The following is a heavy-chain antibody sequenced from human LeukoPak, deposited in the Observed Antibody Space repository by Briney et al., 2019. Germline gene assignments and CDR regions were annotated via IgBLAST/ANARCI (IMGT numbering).Heavy chain of an antibody. Sequence: PGGSLRLSCAASGFTFSSYGMSWVRQAPGKGLEWVSAISGSGGSTYYADSVKGRFTISRDNSKNTLYLQMNRLRAEDTAVYYCAKDPGYCSGGSCYPPDYWGQGTLVTVSS. CDR3: AKDPGYCSGGSCYPPDY. CDR1: GFTFSSYG. J-gene: IGHJ4*02. D-gene: IGHD2-15*01. CDR2: ISGSGGST. V-gene: IGHV3-23*01.